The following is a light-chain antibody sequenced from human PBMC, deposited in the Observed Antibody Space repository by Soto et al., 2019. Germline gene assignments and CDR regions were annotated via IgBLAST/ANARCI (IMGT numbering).Light chain of an antibody. CDR2: DVS. CDR3: SSYTSSSTLVV. CDR1: SSDVGGYSF. V-gene: IGLV2-14*01. Sequence: QSVLTQPASVSGSPGQSITISCTGTSSDVGGYSFVSWYQQHPGKAPKLMIYDVSNRPSGVSNRFSGSKSGNTASLTISGLHAEDEADYYCSSYTSSSTLVVFGGGTKLTVL. J-gene: IGLJ2*01.